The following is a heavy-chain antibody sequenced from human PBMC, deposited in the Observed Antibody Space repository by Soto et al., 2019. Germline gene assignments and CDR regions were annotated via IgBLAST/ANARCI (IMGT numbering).Heavy chain of an antibody. CDR2: ISWNSGSI. CDR1: GFTFDDYA. Sequence: PGGSLRLSCAASGFTFDDYAMHWVRQAPGKGLEWVSGISWNSGSIGYADSVKGRFTISRDNAKNSLYLQMNSLRAEDTALYYCAKEYLSSSMRGYYMDVWGKGITVTVSS. J-gene: IGHJ6*03. D-gene: IGHD6-6*01. CDR3: AKEYLSSSMRGYYMDV. V-gene: IGHV3-9*01.